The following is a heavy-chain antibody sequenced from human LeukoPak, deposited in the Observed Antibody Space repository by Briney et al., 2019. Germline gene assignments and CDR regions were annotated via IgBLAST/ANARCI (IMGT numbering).Heavy chain of an antibody. D-gene: IGHD3-10*01. Sequence: RPGGSLRLSCAASGFTLDDYGMSWVRQAPGKGLEGGSGINWRGGSTGSADSVKGRFTISRDNATNSLYLQMNSLGAEDTALYYCARLRRVVRGVIIDHYFDYWGQGTLVTVSS. V-gene: IGHV3-20*04. CDR3: ARLRRVVRGVIIDHYFDY. CDR1: GFTLDDYG. J-gene: IGHJ4*02. CDR2: INWRGGST.